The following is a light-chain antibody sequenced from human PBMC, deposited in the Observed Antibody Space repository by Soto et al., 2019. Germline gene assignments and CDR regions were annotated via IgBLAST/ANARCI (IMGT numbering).Light chain of an antibody. CDR2: SGD. J-gene: IGKJ1*01. V-gene: IGKV3-11*01. CDR1: QSIGLA. CDR3: QQRYSWLRA. Sequence: EIVLTQSPATLSLSPGERATLSCRASQSIGLAIAWYQHKPGQAPRLVVYSGDKRAPGIPPRFSGSGSGTDFTLTISSLESDDFAIYYCQQRYSWLRAFGPGTKVDIK.